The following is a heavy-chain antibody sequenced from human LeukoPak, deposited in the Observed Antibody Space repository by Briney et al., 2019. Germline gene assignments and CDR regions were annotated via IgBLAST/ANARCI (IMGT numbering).Heavy chain of an antibody. CDR3: ARGRVSSSTWYSTYYYYFYMDV. Sequence: SETLSLTCAVYGGSFSGYYWAWIRQPPGKGLEWIGEITHSGSTNYNPSLKSRVTISVDTSKNQFSLKLSSATAADTAVYFCARGRVSSSTWYSTYYYYFYMDVWGKGTTVTVSS. D-gene: IGHD6-13*01. CDR1: GGSFSGYY. V-gene: IGHV4-34*01. CDR2: ITHSGST. J-gene: IGHJ6*03.